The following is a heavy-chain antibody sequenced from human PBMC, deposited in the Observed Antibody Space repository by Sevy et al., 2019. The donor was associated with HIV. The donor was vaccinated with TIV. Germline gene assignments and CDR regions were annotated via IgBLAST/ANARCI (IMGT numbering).Heavy chain of an antibody. CDR3: AKAVVPAATYYYYGMDV. J-gene: IGHJ6*02. D-gene: IGHD2-2*01. CDR2: ISGSGGST. CDR1: GFTFSSYA. Sequence: GGSLRLSCAASGFTFSSYAMRWVRQAPGKGLEWVSAISGSGGSTYYADSVKGRFTISRDNSKNTLYLQMNSLRAEDTAVYYCAKAVVPAATYYYYGMDVWGQGTTVTVSS. V-gene: IGHV3-23*01.